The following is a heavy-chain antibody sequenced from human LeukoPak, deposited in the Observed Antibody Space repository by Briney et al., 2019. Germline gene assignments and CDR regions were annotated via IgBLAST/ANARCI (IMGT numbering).Heavy chain of an antibody. CDR1: GFTFSSYI. V-gene: IGHV3-21*01. Sequence: GGSLRLSCAASGFTFSSYIINWVRQAPGKGLEWVSSISSTSSYIYYTDSVKGRFTISRDNAKNSLYLQMNSLRAEDTAVYYCARDGHGNFWRARRTYYMDVWGKGTTVTVSS. CDR3: ARDGHGNFWRARRTYYMDV. J-gene: IGHJ6*03. D-gene: IGHD3-3*01. CDR2: ISSTSSYI.